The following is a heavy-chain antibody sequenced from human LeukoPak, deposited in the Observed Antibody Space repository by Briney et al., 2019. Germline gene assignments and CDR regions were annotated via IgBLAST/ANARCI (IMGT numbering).Heavy chain of an antibody. J-gene: IGHJ4*02. CDR2: INWNGGNT. Sequence: GGSLRLSRAASGFTFDDYGMSWVRQAPGKGLEWVSGINWNGGNTGYADSVKGRFTISRDNAKNSLYLQMNSLRAEDTALYYCARRSEAFSGSPDYWGQGTLVTVSS. CDR3: ARRSEAFSGSPDY. CDR1: GFTFDDYG. D-gene: IGHD1-26*01. V-gene: IGHV3-20*04.